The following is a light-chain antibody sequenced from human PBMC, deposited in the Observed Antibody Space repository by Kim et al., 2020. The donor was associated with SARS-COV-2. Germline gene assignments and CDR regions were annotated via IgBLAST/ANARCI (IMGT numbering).Light chain of an antibody. CDR2: DVS. J-gene: IGLJ1*01. Sequence: PVQSVTISCTGTSSDFGAYNSVSWYQQHPGKALKLMIYDVSDRPSGVPDRFSGSKSGNTASLTISGLQAEDEADYHCCSYTGSSYVFGTGTKVTVL. CDR3: CSYTGSSYV. CDR1: SSDFGAYNS. V-gene: IGLV2-11*03.